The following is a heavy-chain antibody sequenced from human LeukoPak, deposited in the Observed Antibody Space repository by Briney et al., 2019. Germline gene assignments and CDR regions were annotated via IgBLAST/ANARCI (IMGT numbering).Heavy chain of an antibody. CDR2: IIPIFGTA. Sequence: SVKVSCKASGGTFSSYAISWVRQAPGQGLEWMGRIIPIFGTANCAQKFQGRVTITTDESTSTAYMELSSLRSEDTAVYYCASYYGDYYLLDYWGQGTLVTVSS. CDR3: ASYYGDYYLLDY. J-gene: IGHJ4*02. CDR1: GGTFSSYA. V-gene: IGHV1-69*05. D-gene: IGHD4-17*01.